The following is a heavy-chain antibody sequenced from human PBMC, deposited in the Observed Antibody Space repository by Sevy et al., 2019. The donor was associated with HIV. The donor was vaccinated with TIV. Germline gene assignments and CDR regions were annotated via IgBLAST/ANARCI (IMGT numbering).Heavy chain of an antibody. V-gene: IGHV3-48*02. CDR2: IGSSGPTI. Sequence: GGSLRLSCVASGFIFRNHGMHWVRQAPGKGLEWVSNIGSSGPTIYYADSVKGRFTISRDNAKNSLYLQMNSLRDEDTAVYYCARPGSGWFEFDSWGQGTLVTVSS. CDR3: ARPGSGWFEFDS. D-gene: IGHD6-19*01. CDR1: GFIFRNHG. J-gene: IGHJ4*02.